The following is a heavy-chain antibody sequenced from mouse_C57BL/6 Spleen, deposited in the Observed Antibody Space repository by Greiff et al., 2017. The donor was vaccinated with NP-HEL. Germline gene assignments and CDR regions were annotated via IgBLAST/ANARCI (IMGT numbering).Heavy chain of an antibody. J-gene: IGHJ3*01. Sequence: VQLQQSGPELVKPGASVKIPCKASGYTFTDYNMDWVKQSHGKSLEWIGDINPNNGGTIYNQKFKGKATLTVDKSSSTAYMELRSLTSEDTAVYYGARRAYDGYYPWFAYWGQGTLVTVSA. V-gene: IGHV1-18*01. D-gene: IGHD2-3*01. CDR3: ARRAYDGYYPWFAY. CDR1: GYTFTDYN. CDR2: INPNNGGT.